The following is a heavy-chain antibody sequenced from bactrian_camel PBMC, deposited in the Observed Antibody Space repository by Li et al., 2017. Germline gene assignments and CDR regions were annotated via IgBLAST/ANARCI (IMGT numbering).Heavy chain of an antibody. CDR2: LWIGGATT. CDR1: RYTYKRNC. CDR3: AAGWSGGYCNLQQWRYAF. D-gene: IGHD2*01. J-gene: IGHJ4*01. Sequence: VQLVESGGGSVQAGGSLTLSCAAGRYTYKRNCMGWFRQRPGKDREGLAVLWIGGATTSYADSVKGRFIITRDKAKDLVYLQMNNLKPEDTAMYYCAAGWSGGYCNLQQWRYAFWGQGTQVTVS. V-gene: IGHV3S42*01.